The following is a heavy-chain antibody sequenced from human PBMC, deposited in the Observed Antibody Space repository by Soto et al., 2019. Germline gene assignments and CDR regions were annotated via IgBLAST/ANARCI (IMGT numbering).Heavy chain of an antibody. CDR3: ARENSRSYYFDY. D-gene: IGHD6-6*01. CDR2: IHSDGSAT. Sequence: EVQLVESGGGLVQPGGSLRLSCVASDFTFSTYWMHWVRQAPGKGLVWVSRIHSDGSATNYADPVKGRFTISRDNAKNTLYLQMNSLRAEDTAVYYCARENSRSYYFDYWGQGTLVTVSS. V-gene: IGHV3-74*02. J-gene: IGHJ4*02. CDR1: DFTFSTYW.